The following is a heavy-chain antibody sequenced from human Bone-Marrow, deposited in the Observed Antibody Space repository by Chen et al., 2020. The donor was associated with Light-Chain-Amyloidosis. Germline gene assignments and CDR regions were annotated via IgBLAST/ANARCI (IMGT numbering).Heavy chain of an antibody. V-gene: IGHV5-51*01. CDR3: ARRRDGYNFDY. D-gene: IGHD5-12*01. J-gene: IGHJ4*02. CDR1: GYTFPNYW. CDR2: IYPDDSDA. Sequence: SCKGSGYTFPNYWIGWVRQMPGKGLEWMGVIYPDDSDARYSPSFEGQVTXSADKSITTAYLQWRSLKASDTAMYYCARRRDGYNFDYWGQGTLVTVSS.